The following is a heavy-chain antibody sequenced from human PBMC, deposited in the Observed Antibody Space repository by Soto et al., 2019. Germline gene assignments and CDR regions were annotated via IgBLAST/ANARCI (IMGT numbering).Heavy chain of an antibody. D-gene: IGHD6-19*01. J-gene: IGHJ4*02. Sequence: GGSLRLSCAASGLPFSNYGMHWVRQAPGKGLEWMAVISFDGHDQDYADSVKGRFTISRDNSKSTLYLQMNSLRAEDTAVYYCASQQWLAHVWGQGTLVTVSS. V-gene: IGHV3-30*03. CDR1: GLPFSNYG. CDR3: ASQQWLAHV. CDR2: ISFDGHDQ.